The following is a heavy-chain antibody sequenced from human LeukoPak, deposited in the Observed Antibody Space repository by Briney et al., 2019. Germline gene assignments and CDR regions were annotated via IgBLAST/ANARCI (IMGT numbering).Heavy chain of an antibody. CDR1: EFIFSSYV. CDR2: ISGSGDIT. CDR3: ARDLHGRFDGWFDP. Sequence: QPGGSLRLSCAASEFIFSSYVMSWVRQAPGKGLEWVSSISGSGDITYYADSVKGRFTISRDNSKNTLYLQMNSLRAEDTAVYYCARDLHGRFDGWFDPWGQGTLVTVSS. D-gene: IGHD3-16*01. J-gene: IGHJ5*02. V-gene: IGHV3-23*01.